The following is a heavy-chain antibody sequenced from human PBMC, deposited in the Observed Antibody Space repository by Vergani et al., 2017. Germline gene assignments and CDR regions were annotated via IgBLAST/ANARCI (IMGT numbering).Heavy chain of an antibody. D-gene: IGHD1-7*01. CDR3: ARLNWNYFAFDI. J-gene: IGHJ3*02. V-gene: IGHV4-39*01. CDR2: IYYSGST. Sequence: QLHLQESGPGLVKPSETLSLTCTVSGGSITSSSYYWGWIRQPPGKGLEWIGSIYYSGSTYYNPSLKSRVTISVDTSKNQFSLKLSSVTAADTAVYYCARLNWNYFAFDIWGQGTMVTVSS. CDR1: GGSITSSSYY.